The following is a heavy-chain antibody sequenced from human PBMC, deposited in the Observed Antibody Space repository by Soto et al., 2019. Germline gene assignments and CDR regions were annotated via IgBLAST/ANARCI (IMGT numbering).Heavy chain of an antibody. CDR1: GFTFSNAW. CDR3: TTDQDYYDSSGYGGAFDI. D-gene: IGHD3-22*01. J-gene: IGHJ3*02. V-gene: IGHV3-15*07. CDR2: IKSKTDGGTT. Sequence: GGSLRLSCAASGFTFSNAWMNWVRQAPGKGLEWVGRIKSKTDGGTTDYAAPVKGRFTISRDDSKNTLYLQMNSLKTEDTAVYYCTTDQDYYDSSGYGGAFDIWGQGTMVTVSS.